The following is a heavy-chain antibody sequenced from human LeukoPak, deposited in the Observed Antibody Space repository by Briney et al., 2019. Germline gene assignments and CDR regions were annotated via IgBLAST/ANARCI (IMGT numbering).Heavy chain of an antibody. CDR2: IKPDGSET. Sequence: GGPQRLSCAASKFTFSDYWMSWVRQAPGKGLEWVATIKPDGSETYYVDSVKGQITISRDNAKDSLYLHMNSLRAEDTAVYYCARERLAAFDLWGHGTLVIVSS. V-gene: IGHV3-7*04. CDR3: ARERLAAFDL. J-gene: IGHJ3*01. CDR1: KFTFSDYW.